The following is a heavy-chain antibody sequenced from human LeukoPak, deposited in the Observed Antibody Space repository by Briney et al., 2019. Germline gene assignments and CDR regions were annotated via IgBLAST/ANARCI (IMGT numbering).Heavy chain of an antibody. V-gene: IGHV1-18*04. CDR3: ARDGPGIAVAGRPDP. CDR1: GYTFTSYG. Sequence: ASVKVSCKASGYTFTSYGISWVRQAPGQGLEWMGWTSAYNGNTNYAQKLQGRVTMTTDTSTSTAYMELRSLRSDDTAVYYCARDGPGIAVAGRPDPWGQGTLVTVSS. J-gene: IGHJ5*02. D-gene: IGHD6-19*01. CDR2: TSAYNGNT.